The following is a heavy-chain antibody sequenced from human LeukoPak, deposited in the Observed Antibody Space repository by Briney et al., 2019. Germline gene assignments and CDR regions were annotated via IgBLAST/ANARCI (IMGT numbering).Heavy chain of an antibody. CDR1: GLTVSSNY. Sequence: GGSLRLSCAASGLTVSSNYMSWVRQAPGKGLEWVSVIYSGGSTYYADSVKGRFTISRDNSKNTLYLQMNSLRAEDTAVYYCARGFGYSYGYEVDYWGQGTLVTVSS. D-gene: IGHD5-18*01. CDR2: IYSGGST. V-gene: IGHV3-53*01. CDR3: ARGFGYSYGYEVDY. J-gene: IGHJ4*02.